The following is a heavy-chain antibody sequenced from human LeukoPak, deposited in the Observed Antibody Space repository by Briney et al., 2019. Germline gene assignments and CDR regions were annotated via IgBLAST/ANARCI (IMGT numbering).Heavy chain of an antibody. CDR1: GFTVRSNY. CDR2: IYSGGST. CDR3: ARVGY. Sequence: PGVSLRLYCAASGFTVRSNYMSWVRQAPGKGLEWVSVIYSGGSTYYADSVKGRFTISRDNSKNTLYLQMNSLRAEDTAVYYCARVGYWGQGTLVTVSS. V-gene: IGHV3-53*01. J-gene: IGHJ4*02.